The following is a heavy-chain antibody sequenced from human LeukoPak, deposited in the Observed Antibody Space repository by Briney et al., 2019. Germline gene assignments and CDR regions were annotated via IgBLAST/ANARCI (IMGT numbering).Heavy chain of an antibody. J-gene: IGHJ4*02. Sequence: GGSLRLSCAVSGFTFSSYAMSWVRQAPGKGLEWVSAISGSGGSTSYADSVKGRFTISRDNSKNTLYLQMNSLRAEDTAVYYCAKDVTTTVTYNDYWGQGTLVTVSS. CDR3: AKDVTTTVTYNDY. D-gene: IGHD4-17*01. V-gene: IGHV3-23*01. CDR1: GFTFSSYA. CDR2: ISGSGGST.